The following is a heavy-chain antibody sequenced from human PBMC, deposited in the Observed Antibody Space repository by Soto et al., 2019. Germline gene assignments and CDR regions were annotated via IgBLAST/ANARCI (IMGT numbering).Heavy chain of an antibody. D-gene: IGHD1-1*01. CDR2: SYYNGRT. CDR1: GGSVSGYY. J-gene: IGHJ4*02. CDR3: AKTDHNQHTPV. Sequence: QVQLQESGPGLVKPSETLSLTCTVSGGSVSGYYWSWIRQPPGKGLDWIGYSYYNGRTAYNPSLEGRGSISVDTFKNQSTQKPTSVNPADTAFSPCAKTDHNQHTPVWGQGKLLTASA. V-gene: IGHV4-59*02.